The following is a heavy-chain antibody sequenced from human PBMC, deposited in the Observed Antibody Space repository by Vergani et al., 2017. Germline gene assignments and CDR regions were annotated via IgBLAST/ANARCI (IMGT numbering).Heavy chain of an antibody. J-gene: IGHJ4*02. Sequence: QVQLVESGGGLVKPGGSLRLSCAASGFTFSSYGMHWVRQAPGKGLEWVAVISYDGSNKYYADSVKGRFTISRDNSKNTLYLQMNSLRAEDTAVYYCAKDTSYSSGWYPDYWGQGTLVTVSS. CDR3: AKDTSYSSGWYPDY. CDR1: GFTFSSYG. D-gene: IGHD6-19*01. V-gene: IGHV3-30*18. CDR2: ISYDGSNK.